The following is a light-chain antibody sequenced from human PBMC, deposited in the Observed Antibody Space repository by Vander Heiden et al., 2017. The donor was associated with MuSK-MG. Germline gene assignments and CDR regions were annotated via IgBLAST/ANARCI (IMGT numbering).Light chain of an antibody. CDR1: QNIGTY. J-gene: IGKJ2*02. Sequence: DIQMTQSPSSLSASVGDRVTITCRASQNIGTYLSWYQEKPGKAPKMLIYSASFLQSGVPSNLSGGGSDTYFVLSITRLQPEDFATYYCRQTDTPTCSFGQWTKVEI. CDR3: RQTDTPTCS. CDR2: SAS. V-gene: IGKV1-39*01.